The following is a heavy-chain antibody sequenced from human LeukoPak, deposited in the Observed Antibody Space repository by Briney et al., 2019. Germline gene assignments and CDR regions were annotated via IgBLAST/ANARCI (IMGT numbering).Heavy chain of an antibody. CDR2: IKTYNGNT. Sequence: ASVKVSCKASGYTFINYGISWVRQASGQGLEWMGRIKTYNGNTNYAQKLQGRVTMTTDTSTSTAYMELRSLRSDDTAFYYCARAAGNTWFDPWGQGTLVTVSS. CDR1: GYTFINYG. CDR3: ARAAGNTWFDP. V-gene: IGHV1-18*04. J-gene: IGHJ5*02.